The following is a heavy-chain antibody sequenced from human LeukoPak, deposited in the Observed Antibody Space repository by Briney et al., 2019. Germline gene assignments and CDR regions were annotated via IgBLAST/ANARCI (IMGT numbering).Heavy chain of an antibody. CDR3: AGDSRYYYGSRGGGDEAFDI. D-gene: IGHD3-22*01. J-gene: IGHJ3*02. CDR2: INPNSGGA. V-gene: IGHV1-2*02. Sequence: ASVKVSCKTSGYTFTGYYIQWVRQAPGHALEWMGWINPNSGGASYVQKFQGRVTMTGDTSISTAYMELSSLRSDDTAVYYCAGDSRYYYGSRGGGDEAFDIWGQGTMVTVSS. CDR1: GYTFTGYY.